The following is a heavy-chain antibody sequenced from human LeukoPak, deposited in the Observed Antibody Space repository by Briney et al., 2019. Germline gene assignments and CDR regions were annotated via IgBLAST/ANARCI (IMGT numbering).Heavy chain of an antibody. Sequence: GASVRLSCSASGFTFSNYVMHWVRQAPGKGLEYVSAISSNRRRTYYADSVKGRFTISRDNSKATLRLQMSSLRAEDTAVYYCVMGSACGDLDSWGQGNLVTASS. CDR2: ISSNRRRT. CDR1: GFTFSNYV. D-gene: IGHD3-10*01. CDR3: VMGSACGDLDS. J-gene: IGHJ4*02. V-gene: IGHV3-64D*09.